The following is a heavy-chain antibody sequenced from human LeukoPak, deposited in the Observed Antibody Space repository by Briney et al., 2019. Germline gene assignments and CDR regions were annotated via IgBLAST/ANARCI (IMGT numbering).Heavy chain of an antibody. J-gene: IGHJ4*02. Sequence: SETLSLTCTVSGVSISSYYWSWIRQPPGKGLEWIGYIYYSGSTNYNPSLKSRVTISVDTSKNQFSLKLSSVTAADTAVYYCAGGRIAAGPLFYWGQGTLVTVSS. CDR1: GVSISSYY. D-gene: IGHD6-13*01. CDR3: AGGRIAAGPLFY. V-gene: IGHV4-59*12. CDR2: IYYSGST.